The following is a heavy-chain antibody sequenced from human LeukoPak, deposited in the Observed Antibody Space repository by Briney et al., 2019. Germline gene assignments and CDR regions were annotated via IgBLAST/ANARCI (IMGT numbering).Heavy chain of an antibody. CDR1: GGSFSGYY. CDR2: INHSGST. Sequence: SETLSLNCAVYGGSFSGYYWSWIRQPPGKGLEWIGEINHSGSTNYNPSLKSRVTISVDTSKNQFSLKLSSVTAADTAVYYCARLYDSSGYYFDYWGQGTLVTVSS. D-gene: IGHD3-22*01. V-gene: IGHV4-34*01. CDR3: ARLYDSSGYYFDY. J-gene: IGHJ4*02.